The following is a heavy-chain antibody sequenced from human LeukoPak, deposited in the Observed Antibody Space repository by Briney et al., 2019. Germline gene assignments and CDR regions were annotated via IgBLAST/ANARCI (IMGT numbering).Heavy chain of an antibody. V-gene: IGHV1-2*02. CDR1: GYTFTAYY. CDR3: ARDRLRLGYERTNWFDP. J-gene: IGHJ5*02. CDR2: INPNSGGT. Sequence: GSSVKVSCKASGYTFTAYYLYWVRLAPGPGLEWMGWINPNSGGTNYAQKFQGRVTMTRVTSISTAYMELSRLRSGDTAVYYCARDRLRLGYERTNWFDPWGQGTLVTVSS. D-gene: IGHD2-15*01.